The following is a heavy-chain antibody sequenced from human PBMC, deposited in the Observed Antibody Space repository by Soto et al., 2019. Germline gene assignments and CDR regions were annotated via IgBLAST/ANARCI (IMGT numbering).Heavy chain of an antibody. V-gene: IGHV3-23*01. Sequence: EVQLLESGGDLIQPGGSLRLSCAASGFTFNIYAMNWVRQAPGKGLEWVSAISRYGDFTYYADSVEGRFTISRDNSKNTLYVQMNSLRAEYTAVDYCAKDRYLGHDSRSYLVDNWGQGTLVTVSS. CDR1: GFTFNIYA. D-gene: IGHD3-22*01. CDR2: ISRYGDFT. J-gene: IGHJ4*02. CDR3: AKDRYLGHDSRSYLVDN.